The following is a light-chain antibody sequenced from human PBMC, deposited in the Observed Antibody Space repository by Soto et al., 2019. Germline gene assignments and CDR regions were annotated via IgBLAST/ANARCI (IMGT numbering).Light chain of an antibody. CDR3: QSYDSCLWGVV. J-gene: IGLJ2*01. CDR1: SSNIGAGYD. CDR2: GNS. V-gene: IGLV1-40*01. Sequence: QSVLTQPPSVSGAPGQRVTISCTGSSSNIGAGYDVHWYQQLPGTAPKLLIYGNSNRPSGVPDRFSGSKSGTSASLAITGFQAEDGVDYYAQSYDSCLWGVVLRGGTKLTVL.